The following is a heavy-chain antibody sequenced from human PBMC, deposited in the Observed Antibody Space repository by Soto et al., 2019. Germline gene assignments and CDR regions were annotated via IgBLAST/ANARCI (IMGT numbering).Heavy chain of an antibody. Sequence: QVQLVQSGAEVKKPGSSVKVSCKASGGTFSSYAISWVRQAPGQGLEWMGGIIPIFGTANYAQKFQGRVTITEDESTSTAYMERSSLRSEDTAVYYCARTAGDTAIKYYCYYYGMDVWGQGTTVTVSS. CDR3: ARTAGDTAIKYYCYYYGMDV. CDR1: GGTFSSYA. V-gene: IGHV1-69*01. D-gene: IGHD5-18*01. CDR2: IIPIFGTA. J-gene: IGHJ6*02.